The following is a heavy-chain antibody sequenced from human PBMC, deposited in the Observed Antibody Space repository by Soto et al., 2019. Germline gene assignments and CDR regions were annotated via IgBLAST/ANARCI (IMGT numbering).Heavy chain of an antibody. CDR3: PRIRYTYGYID. V-gene: IGHV2-26*01. D-gene: IGHD5-18*01. CDR1: GFSLSNARMG. Sequence: HVTLKESGPVLVKLTETLTLTCTVSGFSLSNARMGVSWIRQPPGKALEWLAHIFLNDEKAYNTSLKTRLTISKHTTKSPVVLTTTNMDPVETATYCCPRIRYTYGYIDWGQGNLVTVSS. J-gene: IGHJ4*02. CDR2: IFLNDEK.